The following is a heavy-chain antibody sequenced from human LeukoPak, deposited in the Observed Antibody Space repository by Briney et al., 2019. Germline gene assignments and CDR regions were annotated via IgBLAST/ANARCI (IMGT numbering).Heavy chain of an antibody. CDR2: IYPGDSDT. CDR1: GYSFTSYW. CDR3: ARHVEYYYDSSGYYVDY. Sequence: GESLKISCKGSGYSFTSYWIGWVRQMPGKGLEWMGIIYPGDSDTRYSPSFQGQVTISADKSISTAYLQWSSLKASDTAMYCCARHVEYYYDSSGYYVDYWGQGTLVTVSS. V-gene: IGHV5-51*01. J-gene: IGHJ4*02. D-gene: IGHD3-22*01.